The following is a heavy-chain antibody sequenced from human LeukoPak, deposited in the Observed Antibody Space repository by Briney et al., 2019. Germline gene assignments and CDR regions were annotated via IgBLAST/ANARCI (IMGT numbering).Heavy chain of an antibody. CDR3: AREMLSYSGSPINWFDP. D-gene: IGHD1-26*01. Sequence: ASVKVSCKASGYTFTGYFIYWMRQAPGQGPEWMGWINPNSCGTNFAQKFRGRMTLTRDTSTSTVYMDLSSLTSDDTAVYYCAREMLSYSGSPINWFDPWGQGTLVTVSS. J-gene: IGHJ5*02. CDR2: INPNSCGT. V-gene: IGHV1-2*02. CDR1: GYTFTGYF.